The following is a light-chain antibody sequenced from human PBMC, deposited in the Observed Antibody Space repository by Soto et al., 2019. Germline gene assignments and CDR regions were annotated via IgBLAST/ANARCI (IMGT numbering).Light chain of an antibody. CDR3: QQYDSLPRT. CDR1: QDTSNY. Sequence: DIQMTQSPSSLSASVGDRVTITCQASQDTSNYLNWYQQKPGKAPKLLIYEASNLETGVPSRFSGSGSGTDFNLTIRSLQPEDIATYYCQQYDSLPRTFGQGTKVEIK. V-gene: IGKV1-33*01. CDR2: EAS. J-gene: IGKJ1*01.